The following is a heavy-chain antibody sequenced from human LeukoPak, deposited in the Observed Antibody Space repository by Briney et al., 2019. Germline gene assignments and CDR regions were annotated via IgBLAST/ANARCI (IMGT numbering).Heavy chain of an antibody. D-gene: IGHD2-15*01. J-gene: IGHJ4*02. CDR3: ARVRVRLLLPVHPLSIDY. CDR2: ISSSSSTI. CDR1: GFTFSSYS. Sequence: PGGSLRLSCAASGFTFSSYSMNWVRQAPGKGLEWVSYISSSSSTIYYADSVKGRFTISRDNAKNSLYLQMNSLRDEDTAVYYCARVRVRLLLPVHPLSIDYWGQGTLVTVSS. V-gene: IGHV3-48*02.